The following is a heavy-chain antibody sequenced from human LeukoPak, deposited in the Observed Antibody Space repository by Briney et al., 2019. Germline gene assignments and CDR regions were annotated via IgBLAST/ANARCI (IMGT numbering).Heavy chain of an antibody. CDR2: IYPGDSDT. Sequence: RGESLKISCKASGYSFTNYWIGWVRQMPGKGLEWMGIIYPGDSDTRYSPSFQGQVTISADKSISTAYLQWSSLKASDTAMYYCARLNIRHGVVIPSGFDYWGQGTLVTVSS. D-gene: IGHD3-3*01. J-gene: IGHJ4*02. CDR3: ARLNIRHGVVIPSGFDY. CDR1: GYSFTNYW. V-gene: IGHV5-51*01.